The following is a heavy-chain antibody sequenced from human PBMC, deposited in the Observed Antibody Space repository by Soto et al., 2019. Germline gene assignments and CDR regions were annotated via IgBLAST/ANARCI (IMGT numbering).Heavy chain of an antibody. CDR3: GAQDDGAKGYHIET. V-gene: IGHV4-39*02. J-gene: IGHJ5*02. Sequence: QLPLHESGPGLVRPSATLSLTCIVSGGSISRRSSYWGCIRQPPGQGLEWIGSIYYIGSTYYNPSLKRGVATATDASKTHHSPKRNAPTTADTAMEYCGAQDDGAKGYHIETWGQGTLVTVSS. CDR1: GGSISRRSSY. CDR2: IYYIGST. D-gene: IGHD2-2*01.